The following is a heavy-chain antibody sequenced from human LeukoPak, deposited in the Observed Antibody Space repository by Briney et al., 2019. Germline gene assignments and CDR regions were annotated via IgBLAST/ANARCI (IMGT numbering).Heavy chain of an antibody. CDR2: ISGSGDST. D-gene: IGHD3-22*01. Sequence: PGGSLRLSCAASGLTFSNYAMSWVRQAPGKGLEWVSAISGSGDSTYYADSVKGRFTISRDGSKSTLYLQMNSLRAEDTAVYYCAKNHDSNGYHTDDAFDVWGQGTMVTVSS. V-gene: IGHV3-23*01. CDR3: AKNHDSNGYHTDDAFDV. CDR1: GLTFSNYA. J-gene: IGHJ3*01.